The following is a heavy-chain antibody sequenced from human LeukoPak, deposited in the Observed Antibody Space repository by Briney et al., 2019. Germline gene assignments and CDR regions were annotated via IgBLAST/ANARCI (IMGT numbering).Heavy chain of an antibody. J-gene: IGHJ4*02. CDR2: IYTSGGT. V-gene: IGHV4-4*07. Sequence: PSETLSLTCTVSGGSISSYYWSWIRQSAGKGLEWIGRIYTSGGTNYNPSLKSRVTMSVDTSKNQFSLKLSSVTAADTAVYCCARDGQAATGYYFDYWGQGTLVTVSS. D-gene: IGHD6-13*01. CDR3: ARDGQAATGYYFDY. CDR1: GGSISSYY.